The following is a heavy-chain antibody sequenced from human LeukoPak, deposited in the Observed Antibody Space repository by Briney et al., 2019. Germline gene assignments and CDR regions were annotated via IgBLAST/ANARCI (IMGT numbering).Heavy chain of an antibody. CDR1: GFTFSSYY. CDR2: IKQDGDEK. D-gene: IGHD3-10*01. CDR3: ARDPRGSEYSHFDS. V-gene: IGHV3-7*01. J-gene: IGHJ4*02. Sequence: PGGSLRLSCAASGFTFSSYYMSWVRQAPGKGLEWVANIKQDGDEKHYVDSVKGRFTISRDNAKRSLYLEMNSLRVDDTAVYYCARDPRGSEYSHFDSWGQGTQVTVSS.